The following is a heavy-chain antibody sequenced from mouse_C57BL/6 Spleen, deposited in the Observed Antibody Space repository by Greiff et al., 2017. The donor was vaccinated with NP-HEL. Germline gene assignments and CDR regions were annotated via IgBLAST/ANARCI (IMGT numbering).Heavy chain of an antibody. CDR3: ARDYSNYYFDY. CDR1: GYAFTNYL. CDR2: INPGSGGT. V-gene: IGHV1-54*01. J-gene: IGHJ2*01. D-gene: IGHD2-5*01. Sequence: QVQLKQSGAELVRPGTSVKVSCKASGYAFTNYLIEWVKQRPGQGLEWIGVINPGSGGTNYNEKFKGKATLTADKSSSTAYMQLSSLTSEDSAVYFCARDYSNYYFDYWGQGTTLTVSS.